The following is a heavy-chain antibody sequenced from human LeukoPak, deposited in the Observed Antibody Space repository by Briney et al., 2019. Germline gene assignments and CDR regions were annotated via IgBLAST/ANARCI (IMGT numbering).Heavy chain of an antibody. Sequence: ASVKVSCKASGYTFTSYDINWVRQATGQGLEWMGWMNPNSGNTGYAQKFQGRVTITRNTSISTAYMELSSLRSEDTAVYYCARYYYGSGSYYDSWGQGTLVTVSS. CDR1: GYTFTSYD. CDR3: ARYYYGSGSYYDS. CDR2: MNPNSGNT. D-gene: IGHD3-10*01. V-gene: IGHV1-8*03. J-gene: IGHJ5*02.